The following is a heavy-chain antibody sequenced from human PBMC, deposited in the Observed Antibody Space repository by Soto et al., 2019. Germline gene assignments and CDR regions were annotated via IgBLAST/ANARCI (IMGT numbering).Heavy chain of an antibody. CDR1: GGSISSSNW. J-gene: IGHJ4*02. CDR2: ISHSGST. V-gene: IGHV4-4*02. Sequence: SETLSLTCAVSGGSISSSNWWGWVRQPPGKGLEWIGEISHSGSTNYSPSLKSRVTISVDKSKNQFSLKLSSVTAADTAVYFCARYSSEYYFAYWGQGTLVTVSS. CDR3: ARYSSEYYFAY. D-gene: IGHD6-25*01.